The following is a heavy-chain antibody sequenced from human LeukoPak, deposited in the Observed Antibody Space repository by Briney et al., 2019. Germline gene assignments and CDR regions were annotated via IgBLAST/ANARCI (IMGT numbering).Heavy chain of an antibody. V-gene: IGHV1-24*01. J-gene: IGHJ4*02. Sequence: ASVKVSCKVSGYSLTELSIHWVRQAPGKGLEWMGGIDPEDGETLYAQNLQGRVTMTEATSTDTANMELSSLTAGDPAVYYCATVWGGSSGGFDYWGQGELLTVSS. CDR1: GYSLTELS. CDR2: IDPEDGET. CDR3: ATVWGGSSGGFDY. D-gene: IGHD3-22*01.